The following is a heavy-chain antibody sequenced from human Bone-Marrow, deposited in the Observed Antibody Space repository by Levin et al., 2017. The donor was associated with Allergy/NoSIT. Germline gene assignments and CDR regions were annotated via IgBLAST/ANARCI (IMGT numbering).Heavy chain of an antibody. D-gene: IGHD3-10*01. V-gene: IGHV4-38-2*02. CDR2: IYHSGST. CDR1: GYSISSGYY. CDR3: ARDRELWFGELDWFDP. Sequence: SQTLSLTCAVSGYSISSGYYWGWIRQPPGKGLEWIGSIYHSGSTYYNPSLKSRVTISVDTSKNQFSLKLSSVTAADTAVYYCARDRELWFGELDWFDPWGQGTLVTVSS. J-gene: IGHJ5*02.